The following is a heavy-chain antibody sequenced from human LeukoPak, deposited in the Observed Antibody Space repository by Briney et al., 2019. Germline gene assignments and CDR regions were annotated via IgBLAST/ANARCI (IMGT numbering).Heavy chain of an antibody. CDR1: GFTFSSYG. J-gene: IGHJ4*02. CDR3: ARVKVLYYYDSRTPSHFDY. CDR2: ISYDGSNK. V-gene: IGHV3-33*05. Sequence: PGGSLRLSCAASGFTFSSYGMHWVRQAPGKGLEWVAVISYDGSNKYYADSVKGRFTISRDNSKNTLYLQMNSLRAEDTAVYYCARVKVLYYYDSRTPSHFDYWGQGTLVTVSS. D-gene: IGHD3-22*01.